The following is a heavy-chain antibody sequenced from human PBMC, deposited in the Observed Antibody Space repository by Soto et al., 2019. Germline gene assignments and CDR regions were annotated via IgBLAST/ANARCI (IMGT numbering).Heavy chain of an antibody. CDR2: ISAYNGNT. CDR3: ARIPHQLGTGHYYYGMDV. V-gene: IGHV1-18*01. D-gene: IGHD7-27*01. J-gene: IGHJ6*02. Sequence: ASVKVSCKASGYTFTSYGISWVRQAPGQGLEWMGWISAYNGNTNYAQKLQGRVTMTTDTSTSTAYMELRSLRSDDTAVYHCARIPHQLGTGHYYYGMDVWGQGTTVTVSS. CDR1: GYTFTSYG.